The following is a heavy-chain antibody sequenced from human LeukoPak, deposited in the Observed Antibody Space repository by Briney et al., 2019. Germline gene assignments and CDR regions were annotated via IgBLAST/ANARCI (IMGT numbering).Heavy chain of an antibody. CDR1: GFTFSSYS. Sequence: GGSLRLXCAASGFTFSSYSMNWVRRAPGKGLEWVSSISSSSSYIYYADSVKGRFTISRDNAKNSLYLQMNSLRAEDTAVYYCARDLAVGCSSTSCSGGFGYWGQGTLVTVSS. V-gene: IGHV3-21*01. CDR2: ISSSSSYI. D-gene: IGHD2-2*01. J-gene: IGHJ4*02. CDR3: ARDLAVGCSSTSCSGGFGY.